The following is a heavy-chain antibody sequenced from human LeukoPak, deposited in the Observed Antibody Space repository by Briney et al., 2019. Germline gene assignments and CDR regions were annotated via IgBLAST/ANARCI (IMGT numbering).Heavy chain of an antibody. V-gene: IGHV3-43D*04. Sequence: GGSLRLSCAASGFTFDDYAMHWVRQAPGKGLEWVSLISWDGGSTYYADSVKGRFTISRDNSKNSLYLQMNSLRAEDTALYYCAKNNRYYYYYMDVWGKGTTVTVSS. CDR3: AKNNRYYYYYMDV. CDR1: GFTFDDYA. CDR2: ISWDGGST. J-gene: IGHJ6*03.